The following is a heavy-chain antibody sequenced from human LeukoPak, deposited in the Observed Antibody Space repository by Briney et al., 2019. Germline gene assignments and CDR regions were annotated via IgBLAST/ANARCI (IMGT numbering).Heavy chain of an antibody. D-gene: IGHD2-2*01. Sequence: GGSLRLSCAASGFTFNSYWMSWVRQAPGKGLEWVANIKKDGSEKYYVDSVKGRFTISRDNAKNSLYLQMNSLRAEDTAVYYCARDPHQLLYYYYGMDVWGQGTTVTVSS. CDR3: ARDPHQLLYYYYGMDV. V-gene: IGHV3-7*01. J-gene: IGHJ6*02. CDR2: IKKDGSEK. CDR1: GFTFNSYW.